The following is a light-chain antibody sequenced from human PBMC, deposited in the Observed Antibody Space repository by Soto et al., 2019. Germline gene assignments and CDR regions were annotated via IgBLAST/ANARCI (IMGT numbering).Light chain of an antibody. CDR2: GAS. J-gene: IGKJ1*01. Sequence: IVLTQSPGTLSLSPGERVTLSCRASQSVTTRLAWYQHKPGQAPTLLMSGASNRASGVPDRFSGSGSGTDFTLTISRLEPEDFAVYYCQQYESSRTFGQGTKVDIK. CDR1: QSVTTR. V-gene: IGKV3-20*01. CDR3: QQYESSRT.